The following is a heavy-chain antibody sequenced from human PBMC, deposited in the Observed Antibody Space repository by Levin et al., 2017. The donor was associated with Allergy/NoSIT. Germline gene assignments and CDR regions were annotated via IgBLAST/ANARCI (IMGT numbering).Heavy chain of an antibody. CDR2: VNCNSGDT. CDR3: ARNDYGDYVQNFDY. D-gene: IGHD4-17*01. J-gene: IGHJ4*02. V-gene: IGHV1-2*02. Sequence: ASVKVSCEAAGYTFTDHYMHWVRQAPGQGLEWMGWVNCNSGDTHYAQKFQDRVTMTRDTSITTAYIEVSSLRFDDTALYFRARNDYGDYVQNFDYWGQGTLVTVSS. CDR1: GYTFTDHY.